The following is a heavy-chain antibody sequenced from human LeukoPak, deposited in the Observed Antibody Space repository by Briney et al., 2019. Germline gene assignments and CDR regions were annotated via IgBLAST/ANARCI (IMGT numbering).Heavy chain of an antibody. V-gene: IGHV1-2*02. CDR3: ARPMKQKYYYDSSGYYLDY. CDR1: GYTFTGYY. CDR2: INPKSGGT. J-gene: IGHJ4*02. Sequence: ASVKVSCKASGYTFTGYYMHWVRQAPGQGLEWMGWINPKSGGTNYAQKFQGRVTMTRDTSISTAYMELSRLRSDDTAVYYCARPMKQKYYYDSSGYYLDYWGQGTLVTVSS. D-gene: IGHD3-22*01.